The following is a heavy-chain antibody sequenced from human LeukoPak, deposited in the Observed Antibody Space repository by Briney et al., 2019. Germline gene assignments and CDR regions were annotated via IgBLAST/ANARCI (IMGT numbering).Heavy chain of an antibody. Sequence: PGGSLRLSCAVSGFTFSDYYMSWIRQAPGKGLEWISYITNTGSTIKYADSVRGRFTISRDNAKNSLYLQLNSLRAEDTAVYYCARNLGYCSGENCYYFAPWGQGTLVTVSS. CDR3: ARNLGYCSGENCYYFAP. CDR1: GFTFSDYY. V-gene: IGHV3-11*04. D-gene: IGHD2-15*01. CDR2: ITNTGSTI. J-gene: IGHJ5*02.